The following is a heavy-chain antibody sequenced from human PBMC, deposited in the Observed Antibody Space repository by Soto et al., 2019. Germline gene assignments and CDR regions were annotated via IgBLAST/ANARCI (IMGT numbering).Heavy chain of an antibody. Sequence: SVKVSCKASGGTFSSYAISWVRQAPGQGLEWMGGIIPIFGTANYAQKFQGRVTITADESTSTAYMELSSLRSEDTAVYYCAREGGGSSSGYYYYYYGMDVWGQGTTVTVSS. CDR3: AREGGGSSSGYYYYYYGMDV. CDR1: GGTFSSYA. J-gene: IGHJ6*02. V-gene: IGHV1-69*13. D-gene: IGHD6-6*01. CDR2: IIPIFGTA.